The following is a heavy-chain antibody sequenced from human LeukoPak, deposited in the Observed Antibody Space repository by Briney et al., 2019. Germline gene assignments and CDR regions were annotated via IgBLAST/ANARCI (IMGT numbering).Heavy chain of an antibody. J-gene: IGHJ6*03. CDR2: IIAYNGNT. CDR3: ARVAAEVVGVPGAIGFGWLRRDYYYMDV. Sequence: ASVKVSCKASGYTFTSYGISWVRQAPGQGLEWMGWIIAYNGNTNYAQKLQGRVTMTTDTSTSTAYMELRSLRSDDTAVYYCARVAAEVVGVPGAIGFGWLRRDYYYMDVWGKGTTVIVSS. CDR1: GYTFTSYG. V-gene: IGHV1-18*01. D-gene: IGHD2-2*02.